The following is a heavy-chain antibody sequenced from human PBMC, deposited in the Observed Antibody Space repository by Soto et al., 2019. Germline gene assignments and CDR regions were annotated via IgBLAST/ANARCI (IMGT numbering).Heavy chain of an antibody. CDR1: GFTFSNAW. J-gene: IGHJ6*02. D-gene: IGHD3-9*01. CDR3: TTEIDSSPTYGMDV. Sequence: GGSLRLSCAASGFTFSNAWMNWVRQAPGKGLEWVGRIKSKTDGGTTDYAAPVKGRFTISRDDSKNTLYLQMNSLKTEDTAVYYCTTEIDSSPTYGMDVWGQGTTVTVSS. V-gene: IGHV3-15*07. CDR2: IKSKTDGGTT.